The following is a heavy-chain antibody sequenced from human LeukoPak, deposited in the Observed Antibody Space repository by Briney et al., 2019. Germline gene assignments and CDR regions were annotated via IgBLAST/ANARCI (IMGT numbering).Heavy chain of an antibody. CDR1: GFTFSSDS. D-gene: IGHD3-16*01. J-gene: IGHJ4*02. Sequence: PGGSLRLSCEASGFTFSSDSMNSVRQAPGKGLEWVSQISRTSSTIYYADSVKGRFTISRDNGKNSVYLQMNSLRAEDTALYYCARGGRLVPEVFGYWGQGTLVTVSS. V-gene: IGHV3-48*01. CDR3: ARGGRLVPEVFGY. CDR2: ISRTSSTI.